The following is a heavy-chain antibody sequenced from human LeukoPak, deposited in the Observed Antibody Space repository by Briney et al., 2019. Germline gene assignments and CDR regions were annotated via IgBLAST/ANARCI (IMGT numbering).Heavy chain of an antibody. J-gene: IGHJ5*02. V-gene: IGHV4-59*13. Sequence: SETLSLTCTVSGGSISSYYWSWIRQPPGKGLEWIGYIYYSGSTNYSPSLKSRVSISVDTSNNQFSLKLSSVTAADTAVYYCARGGEHWFDPWGQGTLVTVSS. CDR1: GGSISSYY. CDR2: IYYSGST. CDR3: ARGGEHWFDP. D-gene: IGHD2-21*01.